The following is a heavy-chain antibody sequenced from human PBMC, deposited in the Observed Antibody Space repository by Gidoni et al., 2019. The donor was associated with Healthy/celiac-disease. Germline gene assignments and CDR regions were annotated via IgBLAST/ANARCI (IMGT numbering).Heavy chain of an antibody. Sequence: QVQLQEPGPGLVKPSQTLSLTCTVSGGSISSGSYYWSWIRQPAGKGLEWIGRIYTSGSTNYNPSLKSRVTISVDTSKNQFSLKLSSVTAADTAVYYCARGYCSGGSCYPNWFDPWGQGTLVTVSS. CDR1: GGSISSGSYY. J-gene: IGHJ5*02. CDR2: IYTSGST. CDR3: ARGYCSGGSCYPNWFDP. V-gene: IGHV4-61*02. D-gene: IGHD2-15*01.